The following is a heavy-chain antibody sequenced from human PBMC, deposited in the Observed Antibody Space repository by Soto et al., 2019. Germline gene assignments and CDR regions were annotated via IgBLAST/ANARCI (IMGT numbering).Heavy chain of an antibody. V-gene: IGHV4-59*08. D-gene: IGHD1-20*01. Sequence: SETLSLTCTVSGGSISNFYWSWIRQPPGKGLEWIGYVYYTGSTSYNPSLKRRVTFSADSSRGQFSLRLNSVTAADTAVDYCERRYGVLHDHYYTDVWGKGTTVTASS. J-gene: IGHJ6*03. CDR3: ERRYGVLHDHYYTDV. CDR1: GGSISNFY. CDR2: VYYTGST.